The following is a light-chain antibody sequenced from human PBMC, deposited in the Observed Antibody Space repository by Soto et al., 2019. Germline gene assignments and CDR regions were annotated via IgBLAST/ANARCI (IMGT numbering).Light chain of an antibody. Sequence: EIVLTQSPGTLSLSPGERATLSCRASQSVTSSYLAWYQQTPGQAPRLLIYGASTRATGIPDRFSGSGSDTGFTLTISRLEPEDFAVYYCQQYGSSPSTFVQGTKVEIK. V-gene: IGKV3-20*01. J-gene: IGKJ1*01. CDR3: QQYGSSPST. CDR1: QSVTSSY. CDR2: GAS.